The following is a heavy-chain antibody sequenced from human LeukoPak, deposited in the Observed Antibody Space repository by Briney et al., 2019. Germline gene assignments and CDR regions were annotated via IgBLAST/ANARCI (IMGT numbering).Heavy chain of an antibody. Sequence: GGSLRLSCAASGFTFSNYVMNWVRQAPGKGLEWVANIKQDGSEKYYVDSVKGRFTISRDNAKNSLYLQMNSLRAEDTAVYYCARRQWELPDYWGQGTLVTVSS. D-gene: IGHD1-26*01. CDR3: ARRQWELPDY. V-gene: IGHV3-7*01. CDR1: GFTFSNYV. CDR2: IKQDGSEK. J-gene: IGHJ4*02.